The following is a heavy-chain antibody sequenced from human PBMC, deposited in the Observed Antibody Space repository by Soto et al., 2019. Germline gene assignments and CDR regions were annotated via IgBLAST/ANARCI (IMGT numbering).Heavy chain of an antibody. Sequence: GGSLRLSCAASGFTFSSYGMHWVRQAPGKGLEWVAVISYDGSNKYYADSVKGRFTISRDNSKNTLYLQMNSLRAEDTAVYYCAKDTDGDYVLWGQGTLVTVSS. V-gene: IGHV3-30*18. J-gene: IGHJ4*02. CDR3: AKDTDGDYVL. D-gene: IGHD4-17*01. CDR1: GFTFSSYG. CDR2: ISYDGSNK.